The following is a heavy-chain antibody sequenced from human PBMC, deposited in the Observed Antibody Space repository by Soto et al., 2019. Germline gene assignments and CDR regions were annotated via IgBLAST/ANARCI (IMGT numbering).Heavy chain of an antibody. Sequence: QVQLVQSGAEVKKPGSSVKVSCKASGGTFSSYTISWVRQAPGQGLEWMGRIIPILGIANYAQKFQGRVKVTADNSTSTAYMELSSLRSEDTAVYYCASGRGMWDLTGNWFDPWGQGTLVTVSS. J-gene: IGHJ5*02. CDR3: ASGRGMWDLTGNWFDP. D-gene: IGHD1-26*01. CDR2: IIPILGIA. CDR1: GGTFSSYT. V-gene: IGHV1-69*02.